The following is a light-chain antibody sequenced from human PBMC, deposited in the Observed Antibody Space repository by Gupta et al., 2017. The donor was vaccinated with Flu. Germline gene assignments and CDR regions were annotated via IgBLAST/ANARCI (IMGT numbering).Light chain of an antibody. Sequence: SYELTQPPSVSVSPGQTARITCPGSALPKQYAYWFQQKPGQAPVLVIFKDIERPSGSPERVSASTSGTTVTLTIRGVQPEDEAYYYCQSADTNGPYPGVFGGGTKLTVL. CDR2: KDI. CDR1: ALPKQY. J-gene: IGLJ3*02. CDR3: QSADTNGPYPGV. V-gene: IGLV3-25*03.